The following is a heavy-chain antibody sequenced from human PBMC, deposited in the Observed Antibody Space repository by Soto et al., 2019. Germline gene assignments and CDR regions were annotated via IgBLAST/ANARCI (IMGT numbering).Heavy chain of an antibody. Sequence: PGGSLRLSCAASGFTFSSYAMHRVRQAPGKGPEWVAVISYDGSNKYYADSVKGRFTISRDNSKNTLYLQMNSLRAEDTAVYYCARDINAFWSGYPTPHYWGQGTLVTVSS. CDR3: ARDINAFWSGYPTPHY. D-gene: IGHD3-3*01. CDR2: ISYDGSNK. CDR1: GFTFSSYA. V-gene: IGHV3-30-3*01. J-gene: IGHJ4*02.